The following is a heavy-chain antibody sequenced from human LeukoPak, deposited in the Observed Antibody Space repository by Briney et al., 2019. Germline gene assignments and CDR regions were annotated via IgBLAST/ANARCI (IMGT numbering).Heavy chain of an antibody. J-gene: IGHJ4*02. D-gene: IGHD5-24*01. CDR1: GYSFTGYY. CDR3: ARATFWDGYNC. CDR2: INPYSGGT. V-gene: IGHV1-2*02. Sequence: ASVRVSCKASGYSFTGYYLHWVRQAPGQGLEWMGWINPYSGGTNYAQNFQGRVTMTRDTSISTAYMELSRLRSDDTAVYYCARATFWDGYNCWGQGTLVTVSS.